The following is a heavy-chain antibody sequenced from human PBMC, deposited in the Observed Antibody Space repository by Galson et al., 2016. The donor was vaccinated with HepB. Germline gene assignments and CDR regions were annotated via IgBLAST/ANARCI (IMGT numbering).Heavy chain of an antibody. Sequence: SLRLSCAASGFTFYSHWIHWVRQVPGKEPVWVSLIDSDGTTTQYADSVRGRFTISRDNAKNTVYLQMTSLRVEDTAVYYCARDLGSSSPLDPWGQGTLVTVSS. CDR3: ARDLGSSSPLDP. J-gene: IGHJ5*02. D-gene: IGHD6-6*01. CDR1: GFTFYSHW. V-gene: IGHV3-74*01. CDR2: IDSDGTTT.